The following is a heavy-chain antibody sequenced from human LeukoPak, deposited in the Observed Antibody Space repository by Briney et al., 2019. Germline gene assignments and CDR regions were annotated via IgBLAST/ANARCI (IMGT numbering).Heavy chain of an antibody. Sequence: KPGGSLRLSCAASGFTFSSYSMNWVRQAPGNGLEWVSSISSSSSYIYYADSVKGRFTISRDNAKNSLYLQMNSLRAEDTAVYYCARDRPGITGKTLPDYWGQGTLVTVSS. CDR3: ARDRPGITGKTLPDY. V-gene: IGHV3-21*01. CDR1: GFTFSSYS. D-gene: IGHD1-20*01. CDR2: ISSSSSYI. J-gene: IGHJ4*02.